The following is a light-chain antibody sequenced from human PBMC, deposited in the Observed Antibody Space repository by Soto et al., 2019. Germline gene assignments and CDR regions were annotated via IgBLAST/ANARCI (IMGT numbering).Light chain of an antibody. CDR1: QSVISY. V-gene: IGKV3-20*01. CDR2: DAS. CDR3: QQYGSSPIT. J-gene: IGKJ5*01. Sequence: EIVLTNSPATLSLSRWERATLSCRASQSVISYLAWYQHKPGQAPRLLIYDASNRATGIPARFIGSGSGTDFTLTISRLEPEDFAVHYCQQYGSSPITFGQVTRLEIK.